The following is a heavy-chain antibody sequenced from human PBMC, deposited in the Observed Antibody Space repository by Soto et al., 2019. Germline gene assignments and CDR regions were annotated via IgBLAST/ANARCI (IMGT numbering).Heavy chain of an antibody. J-gene: IGHJ5*02. D-gene: IGHD3-3*01. V-gene: IGHV3-21*01. CDR2: ISSSSSYI. Sequence: GGSLRLSCAASGFTFSTYSMNWVRQAPGKGLEWVSSISSSSSYIYYADSVMGRFTISRDNAKNSLYLQMNSLRDEDTAVYYCAREAYYDWLNWLDPWGQGTLVTVSS. CDR3: AREAYYDWLNWLDP. CDR1: GFTFSTYS.